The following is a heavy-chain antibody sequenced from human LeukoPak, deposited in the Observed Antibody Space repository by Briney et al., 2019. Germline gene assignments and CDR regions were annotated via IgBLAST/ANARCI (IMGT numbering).Heavy chain of an antibody. Sequence: SETLSLTFTVSTGSIISGGYYWSWIRQHPGKGLEWIGYIYYSGSTNYNPSLKSRVTMSVDTSKNQFSLKLGSVTAADTAVYYYAIAPCCPSSSSFGGPTNLFVPWGQGTLVTVSS. J-gene: IGHJ5*02. CDR1: TGSIISGGYY. D-gene: IGHD6-13*01. V-gene: IGHV4-31*03. CDR3: AIAPCCPSSSSFGGPTNLFVP. CDR2: IYYSGST.